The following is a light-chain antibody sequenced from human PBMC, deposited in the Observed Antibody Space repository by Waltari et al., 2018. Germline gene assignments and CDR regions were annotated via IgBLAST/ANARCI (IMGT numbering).Light chain of an antibody. CDR3: QQYNSLWT. CDR2: KAS. CDR1: HSIRSW. J-gene: IGKJ1*01. V-gene: IGKV1-5*03. Sequence: DTQMTQSPSTLSASVGDRVTITCRASHSIRSWLAWYQQEPGKDPKRLIYKASSLESGVPSRFSGSGSGTEFTLTVSSLQPDDVATYYCQQYNSLWTFGQGTKVEIK.